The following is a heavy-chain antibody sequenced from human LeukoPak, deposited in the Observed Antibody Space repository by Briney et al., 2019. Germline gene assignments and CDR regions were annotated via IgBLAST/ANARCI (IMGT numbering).Heavy chain of an antibody. CDR3: AREEVVVITYDY. Sequence: GGSLRLSCAASGFTFDDYAMHWVRHAPGKGLEWVSGISWNSGSVVYADSVRGRFTISRDNAKNSLYLQMNSLRAEDTAVYYCAREEVVVITYDYWGQGTLVTVSS. J-gene: IGHJ4*02. V-gene: IGHV3-9*01. D-gene: IGHD3-22*01. CDR2: ISWNSGSV. CDR1: GFTFDDYA.